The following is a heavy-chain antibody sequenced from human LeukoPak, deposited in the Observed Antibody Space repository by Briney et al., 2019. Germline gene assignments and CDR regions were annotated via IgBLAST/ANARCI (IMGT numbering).Heavy chain of an antibody. CDR3: AKDLAAAGDY. CDR1: GFTVSSNY. Sequence: GGSLRLSCAASGFTVSSNYMNWVRQAPGKGLEWVSVIYSGGGTCYADSVKGRFTISRDNSKNTLYLQMNSLRAEDTAVYYCAKDLAAAGDYWGQGTLVTVSS. CDR2: IYSGGGT. J-gene: IGHJ4*02. V-gene: IGHV3-66*01. D-gene: IGHD6-13*01.